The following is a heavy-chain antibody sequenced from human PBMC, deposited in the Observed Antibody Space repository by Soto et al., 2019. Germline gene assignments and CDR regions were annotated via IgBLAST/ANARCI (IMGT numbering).Heavy chain of an antibody. CDR3: ARRRVSSGDFDY. CDR1: GYTFTSYG. J-gene: IGHJ4*02. D-gene: IGHD7-27*01. V-gene: IGHV1-18*01. CDR2: ISAYNGNT. Sequence: ASVKVSCKASGYTFTSYGISWVRQAPGQGLEWMGWISAYNGNTNYAQKFQGRVTMTTDTSTSTAYMELRSLRSEDTAVYYCARRRVSSGDFDYWGQGTLVTVSS.